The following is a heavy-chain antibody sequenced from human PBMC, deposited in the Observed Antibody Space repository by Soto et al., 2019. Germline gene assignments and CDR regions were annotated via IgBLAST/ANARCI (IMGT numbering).Heavy chain of an antibody. CDR2: ISGSGGST. CDR3: AKFRQSSGWVNGFDP. Sequence: DVQLLESGGGLVQPGGSLRLSCAASGFTFRSYAMSWVRQAPGKGLEWVSAISGSGGSTYYADSVKGRFTISRDNSKNTLYLQMNSLRAEDTAVYYCAKFRQSSGWVNGFDPWGQGTLVTVSS. D-gene: IGHD6-19*01. V-gene: IGHV3-23*01. CDR1: GFTFRSYA. J-gene: IGHJ5*02.